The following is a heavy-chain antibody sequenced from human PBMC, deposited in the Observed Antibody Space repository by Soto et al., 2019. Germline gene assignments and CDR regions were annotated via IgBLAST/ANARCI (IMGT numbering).Heavy chain of an antibody. CDR3: TTDDPMTLHFDY. D-gene: IGHD2-21*02. Sequence: EVQLVESGGGLVKPGGSLRLSCAASGFTFSNAWMNWVRQAPGKGLEWVGRIKSKTDGGTTDYAAPVKGRFTISRDDSKNTLYLQMNRLKTEDPAVYYCTTDDPMTLHFDYWGQGTLVTVSS. J-gene: IGHJ4*02. V-gene: IGHV3-15*07. CDR1: GFTFSNAW. CDR2: IKSKTDGGTT.